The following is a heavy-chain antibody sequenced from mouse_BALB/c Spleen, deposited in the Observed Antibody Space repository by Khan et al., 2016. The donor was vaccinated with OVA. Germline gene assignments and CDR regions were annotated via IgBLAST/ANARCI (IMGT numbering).Heavy chain of an antibody. CDR2: ISRGGTT. D-gene: IGHD1-1*02. V-gene: IGHV5-6-5*01. CDR1: GFTFSNYA. Sequence: EVELVESGGDLVEPGGSLKLPCAAPGFTFSNYARSWVRQFPEKRLEWVASISRGGTTYYQDNVKGRFTISRVNARNILYLQMNSLCSEDTAMFYCASDYWFTYWGQGTLVTVSA. J-gene: IGHJ3*01. CDR3: ASDYWFTY.